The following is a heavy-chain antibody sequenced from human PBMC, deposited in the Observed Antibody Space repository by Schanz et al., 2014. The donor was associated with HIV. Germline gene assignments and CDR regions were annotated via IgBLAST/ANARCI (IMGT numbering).Heavy chain of an antibody. Sequence: QLLESGGGLVKPGGSLRLSCAASGFTFSSYAMSWVRQAPGKGLEWVSSISESGGRTYYADSVNGRFTISRDNAKNSLHLQMSRLGAEDTAVYYCAKPEYDSRGSSQSHFDYWGQGTLVTVSS. V-gene: IGHV3-23*01. J-gene: IGHJ4*02. D-gene: IGHD3-22*01. CDR3: AKPEYDSRGSSQSHFDY. CDR1: GFTFSSYA. CDR2: ISESGGRT.